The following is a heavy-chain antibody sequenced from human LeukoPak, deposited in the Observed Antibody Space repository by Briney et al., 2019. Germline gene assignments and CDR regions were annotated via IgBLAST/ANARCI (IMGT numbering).Heavy chain of an antibody. CDR2: IKYDGSEK. CDR3: AKIEGSSWNLRDYYYYMDV. Sequence: GGSLRLSCVVSGLTFRSYWMTWVRQAPGKGPEWVANIKYDGSEKYYVDSVKGRFTISRDNAKNSLFLEMNSLRADGTAVYYCAKIEGSSWNLRDYYYYMDVWGKGTTVTVSS. CDR1: GLTFRSYW. V-gene: IGHV3-7*01. D-gene: IGHD1-1*01. J-gene: IGHJ6*03.